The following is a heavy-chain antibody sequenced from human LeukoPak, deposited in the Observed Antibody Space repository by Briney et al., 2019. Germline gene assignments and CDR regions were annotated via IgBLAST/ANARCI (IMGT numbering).Heavy chain of an antibody. D-gene: IGHD3-10*01. V-gene: IGHV4-59*01. CDR3: ARAGTTGSWFDP. CDR1: GVSISSYY. CDR2: IHYSGST. Sequence: NTSETLSLTCTVSGVSISSYYWSWIAQPPGKGLEWIGYIHYSGSTNYNPSLQRRVTISVDTSKNQVSLKLNSVTAADTAVYYCARAGTTGSWFDPWGQGTLVTVSS. J-gene: IGHJ5*02.